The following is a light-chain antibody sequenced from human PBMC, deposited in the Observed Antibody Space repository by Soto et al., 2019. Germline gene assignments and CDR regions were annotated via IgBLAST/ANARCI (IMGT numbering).Light chain of an antibody. CDR1: QSISSY. CDR3: QQSYSTPIT. J-gene: IGKJ4*01. CDR2: AAS. V-gene: IGKV1-39*01. Sequence: DIQMTQSPSSLSASVGVRVTITCRASQSISSYLNWFQQKPGKVPKFLIYAASSLQSGVPSRFSGSGSGTDFTLTISYLQPEDFATYYCQQSYSTPITFGGGTKVEIK.